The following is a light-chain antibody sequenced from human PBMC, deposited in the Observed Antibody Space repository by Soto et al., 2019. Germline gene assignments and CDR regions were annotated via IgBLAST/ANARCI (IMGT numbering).Light chain of an antibody. CDR3: SSYTRSSTLVV. CDR1: SSDVGGYNY. J-gene: IGLJ2*01. V-gene: IGLV2-14*01. CDR2: DVS. Sequence: QSALTQPASVSGSPGQSITISCTGTSSDVGGYNYVSWYQQHPGKAPKLMIYDVSNRPSGVSNRFSGSKSGNTASLTISGLQAEEEAESYCSSYTRSSTLVVFGGGTKLTVL.